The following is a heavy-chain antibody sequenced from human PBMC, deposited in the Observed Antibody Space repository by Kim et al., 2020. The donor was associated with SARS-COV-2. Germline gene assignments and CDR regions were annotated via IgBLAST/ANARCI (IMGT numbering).Heavy chain of an antibody. V-gene: IGHV3-30*18. CDR1: GSTFSGYG. D-gene: IGHD2-2*01. CDR3: AKYGGGRYCTSTTCYFGMDV. J-gene: IGHJ6*02. Sequence: GGSLRLSCAASGSTFSGYGMHWVRQAPGKGLEWVAIISYEGSDKYYANSVKGRFTISRDNSKNTLYLQMNSLRAEDTAVYYCAKYGGGRYCTSTTCYFGMDVWGQGTTVTVSS. CDR2: ISYEGSDK.